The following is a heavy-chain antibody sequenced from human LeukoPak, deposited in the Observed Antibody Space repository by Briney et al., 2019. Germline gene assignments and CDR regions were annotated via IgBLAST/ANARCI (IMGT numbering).Heavy chain of an antibody. CDR3: ARQLISYSSSSGY. CDR1: GYSFTGYW. Sequence: GESLKISCKGSGYSFTGYWIGWVRQMPGKGLEWMGIIYPGDSDTRYSPSFQGQVTISADKSISTAYLQWSSLKASDTAMYYCARQLISYSSSSGYWGQGTLVTVSS. V-gene: IGHV5-51*01. J-gene: IGHJ4*02. CDR2: IYPGDSDT. D-gene: IGHD6-6*01.